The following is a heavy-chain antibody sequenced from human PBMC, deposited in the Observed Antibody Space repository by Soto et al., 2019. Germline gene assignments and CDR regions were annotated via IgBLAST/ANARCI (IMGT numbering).Heavy chain of an antibody. J-gene: IGHJ5*02. CDR3: AGVPDR. Sequence: PSETLSLTCTVSGGSISSYYWSWIRQPPGKGLEWIGYIYHSGSTYYNPSLKSRVTISVDRSKNQFSLKLSSVTAADTAVYYCAGVPDRWGQGTLVTVSS. CDR1: GGSISSYY. D-gene: IGHD2-2*01. CDR2: IYHSGST. V-gene: IGHV4-59*12.